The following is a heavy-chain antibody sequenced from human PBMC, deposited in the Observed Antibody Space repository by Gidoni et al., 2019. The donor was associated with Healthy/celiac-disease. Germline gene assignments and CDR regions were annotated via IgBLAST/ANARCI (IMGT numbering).Heavy chain of an antibody. CDR1: GSTFSHYY. Sequence: QVQLVESGGGLVKPGGSLRLSCADSGSTFSHYYMSWIRQAPGKGLEWVSYISSSGSTIYYADAVKVRFTISRDNAKNSLYLQMNSLRAEDTAVYYCARDLCSGGSCYAGYWGQGTLVTVSS. CDR2: ISSSGSTI. J-gene: IGHJ4*02. D-gene: IGHD2-15*01. V-gene: IGHV3-11*01. CDR3: ARDLCSGGSCYAGY.